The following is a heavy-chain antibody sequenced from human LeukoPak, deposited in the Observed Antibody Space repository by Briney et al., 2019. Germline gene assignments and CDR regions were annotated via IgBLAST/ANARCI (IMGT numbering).Heavy chain of an antibody. CDR2: INWNSGNV. J-gene: IGHJ4*02. CDR1: GFIFDSFA. D-gene: IGHD1-1*01. CDR3: AKGQHSNNLYPYFVS. Sequence: GGSLRLSCVTSGFIFDSFAIHWIRQTPGKGLEWVAGINWNSGNVGYADSVKGRFTISRDNARNSLFLQMNSLRVEDTAVYYCAKGQHSNNLYPYFVSWGQGALVTVSS. V-gene: IGHV3-9*01.